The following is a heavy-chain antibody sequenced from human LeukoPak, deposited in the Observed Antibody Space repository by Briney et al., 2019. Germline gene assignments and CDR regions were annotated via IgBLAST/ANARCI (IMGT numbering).Heavy chain of an antibody. Sequence: PGGSLRLSCAASGFTFSSYGMHWVRQAPGKGLEWVAFIRYDGSNKYYADSVKGRFTISRDNSKNTLYLQTNSLRAEDTAVYYCANQLTYYYDSSCYYGADAFDIWGQGTMVTVSS. CDR1: GFTFSSYG. J-gene: IGHJ3*02. CDR3: ANQLTYYYDSSCYYGADAFDI. V-gene: IGHV3-30*02. D-gene: IGHD3-22*01. CDR2: IRYDGSNK.